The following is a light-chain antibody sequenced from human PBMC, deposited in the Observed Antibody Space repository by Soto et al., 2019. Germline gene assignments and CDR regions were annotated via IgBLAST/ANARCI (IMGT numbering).Light chain of an antibody. Sequence: DIVMTQSPRSLPVTPGEPASISCRSSQSLLHNNRYNYLDWYLQKPEQSPQLLIYLGSNRASGVPDRFSGSGSGTAFTLTISRVEAEDVGVYYCMQALQIPWTFGQGTKGEI. V-gene: IGKV2-28*01. CDR2: LGS. CDR3: MQALQIPWT. CDR1: QSLLHNNRYNY. J-gene: IGKJ1*01.